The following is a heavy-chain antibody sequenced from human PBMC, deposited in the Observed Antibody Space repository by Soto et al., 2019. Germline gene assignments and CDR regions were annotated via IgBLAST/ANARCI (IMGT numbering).Heavy chain of an antibody. V-gene: IGHV1-46*01. J-gene: IGHJ5*02. D-gene: IGHD1-26*01. Sequence: ASVKVSCKASGYTFTIYYMHGVLQAPGQWLEWMGIINPSGGSTSYAQKFQGRVTMTRDTSTSTVYMELSSLRSEDTAVYYCARGGSYSWFDPWGQGTLVTVSS. CDR2: INPSGGST. CDR3: ARGGSYSWFDP. CDR1: GYTFTIYY.